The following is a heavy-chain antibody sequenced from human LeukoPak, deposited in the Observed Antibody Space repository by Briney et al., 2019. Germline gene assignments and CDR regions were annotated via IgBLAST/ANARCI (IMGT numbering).Heavy chain of an antibody. CDR3: AKEIDTLGTNAFDI. Sequence: GGSLRLSCAASGFSFDDYPMHWVRQAPGKGLEWVSLINEDGGKTFYADSVRGRFTISRDNSKNSLYLQMNSLRTEDTALYYCAKEIDTLGTNAFDIWGQGTIVTVSS. D-gene: IGHD2-15*01. CDR1: GFSFDDYP. J-gene: IGHJ3*02. V-gene: IGHV3-43*02. CDR2: INEDGGKT.